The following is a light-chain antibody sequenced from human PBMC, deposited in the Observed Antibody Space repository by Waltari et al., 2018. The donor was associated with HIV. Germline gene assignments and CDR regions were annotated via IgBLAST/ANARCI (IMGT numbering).Light chain of an antibody. CDR1: KLGNKS. V-gene: IGLV3-1*01. Sequence: SYELTQPPSVSVSPGQTASITCSGDKLGNKSVCWYQNKPGQSPVLVIYQDNKRPAGIPERSSGSNSGSTATLTISGTQAMDEADYYCQAWDSNTVVFGGGTKLTVL. CDR2: QDN. CDR3: QAWDSNTVV. J-gene: IGLJ2*01.